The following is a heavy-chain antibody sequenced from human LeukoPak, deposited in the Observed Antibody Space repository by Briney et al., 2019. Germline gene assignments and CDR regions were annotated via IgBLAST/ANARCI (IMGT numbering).Heavy chain of an antibody. V-gene: IGHV3-23*01. Sequence: GGSLRLSCAASGFTFSSYAMSWVRQAPGKGLEWVSAISGSGGSTYYADSVKGRFTISRDNSKNTLYLQMNSLRAEDTAVYYCARDMEDTAMVTADYWGQGTLVTVSS. CDR2: ISGSGGST. CDR3: ARDMEDTAMVTADY. CDR1: GFTFSSYA. D-gene: IGHD5-18*01. J-gene: IGHJ4*02.